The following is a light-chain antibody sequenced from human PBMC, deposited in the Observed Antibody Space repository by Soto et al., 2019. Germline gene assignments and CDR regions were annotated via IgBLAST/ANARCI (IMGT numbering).Light chain of an antibody. CDR3: QQYNSYPT. CDR1: QSISSW. CDR2: KAS. J-gene: IGKJ4*01. Sequence: DIQMTQSRSTLSASVGDRVTITCRASQSISSWLAWYQQKPGKAPKLLIYKASSLESGVPSRFSGSGSGTDFTLTISSLQPDDFATYYCQQYNSYPTFGGGTKVEIK. V-gene: IGKV1-5*03.